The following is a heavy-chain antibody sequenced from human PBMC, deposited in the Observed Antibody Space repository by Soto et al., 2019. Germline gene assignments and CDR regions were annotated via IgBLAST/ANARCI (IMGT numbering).Heavy chain of an antibody. CDR3: ASVSYFNAFDY. D-gene: IGHD3-9*01. CDR1: GGSISSGGAYY. Sequence: PSETLSLTCAVSGGSISSGGAYYWSWIRQSPGKGLEWIAYIHYSGSTYYNSSLKSRVTMSVDTAKNQFSLKVSSVTAADTAVYYCASVSYFNAFDYWGQGTQVTVSS. V-gene: IGHV4-30-4*01. CDR2: IHYSGST. J-gene: IGHJ4*02.